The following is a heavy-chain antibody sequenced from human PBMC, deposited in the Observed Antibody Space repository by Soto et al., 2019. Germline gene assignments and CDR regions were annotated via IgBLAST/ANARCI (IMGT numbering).Heavy chain of an antibody. CDR3: AREGDRYCSSTSCPLGMDV. V-gene: IGHV1-69*13. CDR1: GGTFSSYA. J-gene: IGHJ6*02. CDR2: IIPIFGTA. Sequence: RASVKVSCKASGGTFSSYAISWVRQAPGQGLEWMGGIIPIFGTANYAQKFQGRVTITADESTSTAYMELSSLRSEDTAVYYCAREGDRYCSSTSCPLGMDVWGQGTTVTVS. D-gene: IGHD2-2*01.